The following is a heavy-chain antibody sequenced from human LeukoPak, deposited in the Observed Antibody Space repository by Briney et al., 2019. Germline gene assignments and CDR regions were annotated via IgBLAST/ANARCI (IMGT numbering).Heavy chain of an antibody. CDR3: ARDTFGAAARNWFDP. Sequence: SETLSLTCTVSGYSISSGYYWGWIRQPPGKGLEWIGSIYHSGSTYYNPSLKSRVTLSVDTSKNQFSLKLSSVTAADTAVYYCARDTFGAAARNWFDPWGQGTLVTVSS. D-gene: IGHD3-16*01. CDR2: IYHSGST. V-gene: IGHV4-38-2*02. J-gene: IGHJ5*02. CDR1: GYSISSGYY.